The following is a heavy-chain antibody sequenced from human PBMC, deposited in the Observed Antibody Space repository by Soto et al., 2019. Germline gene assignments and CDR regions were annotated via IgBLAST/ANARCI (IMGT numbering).Heavy chain of an antibody. J-gene: IGHJ4*02. Sequence: GGSLRLSCAASGFTFSSYGMHWVRQAPGKGLEWVAVIWYDGSNKYYADSVKGRFTISRDNSKNTLYLQMNSLRAEDTAVYYCARGSPDSYGLFDYWGQGTLVTVSS. CDR1: GFTFSSYG. CDR3: ARGSPDSYGLFDY. V-gene: IGHV3-33*01. CDR2: IWYDGSNK. D-gene: IGHD5-18*01.